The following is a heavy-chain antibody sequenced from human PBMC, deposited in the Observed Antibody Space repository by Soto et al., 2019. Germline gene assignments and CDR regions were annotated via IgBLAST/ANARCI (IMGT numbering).Heavy chain of an antibody. Sequence: PGGSLRLSCAASGFTFSSYDMHWVRQATGKGLEWVSAIGTAGDTYYPGSVKGRFTISRENAKNSLYLQMNSLRAGDTAVYYCARSIAAAEYGEYDAFDIWGQGTMVTVSS. V-gene: IGHV3-13*01. D-gene: IGHD6-13*01. J-gene: IGHJ3*02. CDR2: IGTAGDT. CDR3: ARSIAAAEYGEYDAFDI. CDR1: GFTFSSYD.